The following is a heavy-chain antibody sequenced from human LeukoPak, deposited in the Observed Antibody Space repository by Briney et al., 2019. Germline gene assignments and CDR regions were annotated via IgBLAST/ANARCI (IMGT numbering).Heavy chain of an antibody. CDR1: GFTFSSSS. V-gene: IGHV3-21*01. CDR2: ISGESKYI. J-gene: IGHJ4*02. D-gene: IGHD3-10*01. CDR3: ARGAVFQGNYDY. Sequence: GGSLRLSCAAAGFTFSSSSMNWVRQTPGKGLEWVSPISGESKYIYYADSVTGRFTISRDNAKNSLYLQMNSLRAEDTAVYYCARGAVFQGNYDYWGQGTQVTVSS.